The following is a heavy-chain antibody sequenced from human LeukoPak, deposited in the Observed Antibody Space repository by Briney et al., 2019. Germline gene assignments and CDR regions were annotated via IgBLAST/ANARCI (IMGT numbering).Heavy chain of an antibody. J-gene: IGHJ4*02. D-gene: IGHD4-23*01. Sequence: SETLSLTCIVSGSISSYYCTWIRQPPGKGLEWIGHSYFTGNPNYNPSLKSLVTISVDPPKNQFSLKLTSVTAADTAVYYCAGLRSTVAWASFDYWGQGILVTVSS. V-gene: IGHV4-59*08. CDR3: AGLRSTVAWASFDY. CDR2: SYFTGNP. CDR1: GSISSYY.